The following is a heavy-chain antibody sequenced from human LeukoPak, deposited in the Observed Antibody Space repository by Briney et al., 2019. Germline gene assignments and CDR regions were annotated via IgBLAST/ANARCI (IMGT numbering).Heavy chain of an antibody. J-gene: IGHJ6*04. CDR3: ARGGRFAPIVVVVAATQLMDV. CDR2: INHSGST. D-gene: IGHD2-15*01. Sequence: KPSETLSLTCAVYGGSFSAYYWSWIRQPPGKGLEWIGEINHSGSTNYNPSLKSRVTMSVDTSKNQFSLKLNSVTAADTAVYYRARGGRFAPIVVVVAATQLMDVWGKGTTVTVSS. V-gene: IGHV4-34*01. CDR1: GGSFSAYY.